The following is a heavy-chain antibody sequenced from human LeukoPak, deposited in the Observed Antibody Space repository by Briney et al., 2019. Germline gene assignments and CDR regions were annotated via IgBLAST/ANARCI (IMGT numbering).Heavy chain of an antibody. CDR1: GFTFSSYG. Sequence: AGRSLRLSCVASGFTFSSYGMHWVRQAPGKGLEWVALISFDGNNKYYADSVKGRFTISRDNSKNTLYLQMNSLRPEDTAMYYCAKDFHTVTTFDYWGQGTLVTVSS. CDR3: AKDFHTVTTFDY. V-gene: IGHV3-30*18. D-gene: IGHD4-11*01. CDR2: ISFDGNNK. J-gene: IGHJ4*02.